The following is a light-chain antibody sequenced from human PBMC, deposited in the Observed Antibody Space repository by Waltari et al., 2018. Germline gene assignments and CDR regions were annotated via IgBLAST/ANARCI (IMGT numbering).Light chain of an antibody. V-gene: IGLV1-44*01. CDR2: NNG. J-gene: IGLJ3*02. Sequence: QSVLTQPPSESGAPGQTVTLSCSGGKTNIGSNTVNWYHQAPGTAPRLIMYNNGQRPSGVPDRVSASKSGTSASLAISGLQPDDEATYYCSTWDDSLNGPLFGGGTKVTVL. CDR1: KTNIGSNT. CDR3: STWDDSLNGPL.